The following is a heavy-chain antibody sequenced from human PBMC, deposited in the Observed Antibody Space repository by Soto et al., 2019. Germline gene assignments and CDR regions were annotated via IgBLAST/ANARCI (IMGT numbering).Heavy chain of an antibody. CDR1: GFSLTTSGVG. V-gene: IGHV2-5*02. CDR2: IYWDGIE. CDR3: AHSPCSGGTCYLFDH. D-gene: IGHD2-15*01. Sequence: QITLKESGPTLVKPTQTLTLTCTVSGFSLTTSGVGVGWIRQPPGKAPEWLALIYWDGIERYSPSLRSRLTITMDTSKNQVVLTMTTMDLVDTATYYCAHSPCSGGTCYLFDHWGQGTPVIVSS. J-gene: IGHJ4*02.